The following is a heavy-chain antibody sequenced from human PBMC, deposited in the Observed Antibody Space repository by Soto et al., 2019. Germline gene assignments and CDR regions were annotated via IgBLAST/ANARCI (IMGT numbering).Heavy chain of an antibody. V-gene: IGHV1-3*01. D-gene: IGHD2-15*01. CDR1: GYTFTSYA. CDR3: ARGARGVVVAAAIDY. Sequence: ASVKVSCKASGYTFTSYAMHWVRQAPGQRLEWMGWIDAGNGNTKYSQKSQGRVTITRDTSASTAYMELSSLRSEDTAVYYCARGARGVVVAAAIDYWGQGTLVTVSS. J-gene: IGHJ4*02. CDR2: IDAGNGNT.